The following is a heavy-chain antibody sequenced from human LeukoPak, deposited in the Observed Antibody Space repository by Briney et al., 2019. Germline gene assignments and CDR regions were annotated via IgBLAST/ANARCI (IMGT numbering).Heavy chain of an antibody. D-gene: IGHD6-13*01. CDR1: GFTFTNYA. CDR3: ARDPRTSSTSRNYFES. V-gene: IGHV3-30-3*01. J-gene: IGHJ4*02. CDR2: ISVDGSNK. Sequence: GGSLRLSCAASGFTFTNYAMHWVRQAPGKGLEWVAVISVDGSNKFYAGSVRGRCTISRDNSKNTMSLQMDSLSGEDTAVYYCARDPRTSSTSRNYFESWGQGTLVTVSS.